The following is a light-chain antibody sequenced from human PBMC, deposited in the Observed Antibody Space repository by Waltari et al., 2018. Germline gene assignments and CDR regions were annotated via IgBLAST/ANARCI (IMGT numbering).Light chain of an antibody. CDR3: QHYVRLPAT. CDR1: QGVSRS. V-gene: IGKV3-20*01. Sequence: IVLTQSPGTLSLSPGERATLSCRARQGVSRSLAWYQQKPGQAPKRLIYGASTRATGIPDRFTGSGSGTDFSLTISSLEPEDFAIYFCQHYVRLPATFGQGTKVEIK. CDR2: GAS. J-gene: IGKJ1*01.